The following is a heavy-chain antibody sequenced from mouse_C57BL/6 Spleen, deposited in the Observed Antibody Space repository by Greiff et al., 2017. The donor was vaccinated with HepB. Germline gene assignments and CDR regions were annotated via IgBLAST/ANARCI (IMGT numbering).Heavy chain of an antibody. CDR1: GYTFTSYW. J-gene: IGHJ4*01. Sequence: QVQLQQPGAELVRPGTSVKLSCKASGYTFTSYWMHWVKQRPGQGLEWIGVIDPSDSYTNYNQKFKGKATLTVDTSSSTAYMQLSSLTSEDSAVYYCARGANWDYYAMDYWGQGTAVTVSS. V-gene: IGHV1-59*01. CDR2: IDPSDSYT. D-gene: IGHD4-1*01. CDR3: ARGANWDYYAMDY.